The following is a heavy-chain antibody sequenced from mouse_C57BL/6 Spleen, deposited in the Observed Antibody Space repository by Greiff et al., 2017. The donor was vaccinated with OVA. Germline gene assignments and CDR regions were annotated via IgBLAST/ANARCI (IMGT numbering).Heavy chain of an antibody. CDR3: TREEDYVYGAY. J-gene: IGHJ3*01. CDR2: ISSGGDYI. Sequence: EVMLVESGEGLVKPGGSLKLSCAASGFTFSSYAMSWVRQTPEKRLEWVAYISSGGDYIYYADTVKGRFTISRDNARNTLYLQMSSLKSEDTAMYYCTREEDYVYGAYWGQGTLVTVSA. V-gene: IGHV5-9-1*02. D-gene: IGHD1-1*01. CDR1: GFTFSSYA.